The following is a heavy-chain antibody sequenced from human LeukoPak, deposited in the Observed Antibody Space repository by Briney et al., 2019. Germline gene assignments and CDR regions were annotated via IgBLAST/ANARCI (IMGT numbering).Heavy chain of an antibody. CDR1: GFTFRTYE. CDR3: ARDKIGYYRWFDP. V-gene: IGHV3-48*03. J-gene: IGHJ5*02. D-gene: IGHD1-26*01. CDR2: ISGSDPTV. Sequence: PGGSLRLSCVASGFTFRTYETNWVRQAPGKGLEWVSYISGSDPTVYYADSVRGRFTISRDNAKNSLYLQMNSLRAEDTAVYYCARDKIGYYRWFDPWGQGTLVTVSS.